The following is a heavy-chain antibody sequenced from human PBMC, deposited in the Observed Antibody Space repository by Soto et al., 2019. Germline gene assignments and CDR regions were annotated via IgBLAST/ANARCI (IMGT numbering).Heavy chain of an antibody. CDR1: GFTFSSYA. V-gene: IGHV3-30-3*01. CDR3: ARTVLGGY. Sequence: QVQLVESGGGVVQPGRSLRLSCAASGFTFSSYAMHWVRQAPGKGLEWVAVISYDGSNKYYADSVKGRFTISRDNSKNTLYLQMNSVRAEDTAVYYCARTVLGGYWGQGTLVTVSS. J-gene: IGHJ4*02. CDR2: ISYDGSNK. D-gene: IGHD3-3*02.